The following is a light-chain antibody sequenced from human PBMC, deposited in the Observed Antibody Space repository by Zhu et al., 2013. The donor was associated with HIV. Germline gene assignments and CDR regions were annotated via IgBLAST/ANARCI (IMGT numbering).Light chain of an antibody. CDR2: GAS. Sequence: IQLTQSPSPLSASVGDRVTITCRASQDIASDLAWYQQKSGRAPELLIYGASTLQSGVPSRFSGSGSGTDFTLTINSLQPEDFATYYCQQYNSYSLTFGGGTKGGGQT. J-gene: IGKJ4*01. CDR3: QQYNSYSLT. CDR1: QDIASD. V-gene: IGKV1-9*01.